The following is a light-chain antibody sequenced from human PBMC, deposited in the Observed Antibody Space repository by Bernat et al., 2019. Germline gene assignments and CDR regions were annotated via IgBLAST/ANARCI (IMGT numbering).Light chain of an antibody. CDR2: DVS. V-gene: IGLV2-14*01. Sequence: QSALTQPASVSGSPGQSITISCTGTSSDVGGYNYVSWYQQHPGKAPKLMIYDVSNRPSGVSNRFSGSKSGTTASLPISGLQAEDEADYYCSSYPSSSTLGFGGRTKLNVL. CDR3: SSYPSSSTLG. J-gene: IGLJ2*01. CDR1: SSDVGGYNY.